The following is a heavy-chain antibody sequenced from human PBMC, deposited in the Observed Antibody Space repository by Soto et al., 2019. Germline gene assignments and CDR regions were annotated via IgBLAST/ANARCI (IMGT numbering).Heavy chain of an antibody. V-gene: IGHV3-73*02. CDR2: IRSKANSYAT. CDR1: GFTFSGSA. D-gene: IGHD5-12*01. J-gene: IGHJ6*02. Sequence: EVQLVESGGGLVQPGGSLKLSCAASGFTFSGSAMHWVRQASGKGLEWVGRIRSKANSYATAYAASVKGRFTISRDDSKNTAYLQMNSLKTEDTAVYYCTRHDHLGGYDTGAYGMDVWGQGTTVTVSS. CDR3: TRHDHLGGYDTGAYGMDV.